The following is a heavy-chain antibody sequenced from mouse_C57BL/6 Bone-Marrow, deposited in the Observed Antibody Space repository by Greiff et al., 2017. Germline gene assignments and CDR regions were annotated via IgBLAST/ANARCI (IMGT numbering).Heavy chain of an antibody. V-gene: IGHV14-1*01. CDR1: GFNFKDYY. CDR3: TPISYAMDY. Sequence: DVQLQESGAELVRPGASVKLSCTASGFNFKDYYMHWVKQRPEQGLEWIGRIDPEDGDTEYAPKFQSKTTMTADTSSNTAYLQLSSLASEDAAVYYCTPISYAMDYWGQGTTVTVSS. J-gene: IGHJ4*01. CDR2: IDPEDGDT.